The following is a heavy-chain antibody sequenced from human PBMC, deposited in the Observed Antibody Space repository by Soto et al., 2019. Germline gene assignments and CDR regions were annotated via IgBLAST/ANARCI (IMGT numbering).Heavy chain of an antibody. CDR1: GASVSSGSHY. CDR3: ARDPFGYSSSHFFAP. J-gene: IGHJ5*02. V-gene: IGHV4-61*01. D-gene: IGHD6-6*01. Sequence: PSETLSLTCSVSGASVSSGSHYWSWIRQSPGKGLEWIGFIYYSGSTNYNPSLKSRVTISVDTSKNQFSLKVSSVTAADTAVYFCARDPFGYSSSHFFAPSGQGTLVTVVS. CDR2: IYYSGST.